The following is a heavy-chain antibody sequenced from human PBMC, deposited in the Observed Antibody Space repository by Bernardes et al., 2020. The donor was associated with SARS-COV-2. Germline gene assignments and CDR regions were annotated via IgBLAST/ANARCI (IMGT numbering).Heavy chain of an antibody. CDR3: ARGKRYQLLLDHYYEMDV. J-gene: IGHJ6*02. CDR2: ISAIGGST. CDR1: GFTFSQSA. V-gene: IGHV3-23*01. Sequence: GGSLRLSCVASGFTFSQSAMTWVRQVPGKGLEWVSAISAIGGSTYYAESVKGRFTISRDNSRNTLYLELSSLRSDDTAVYYCARGKRYQLLLDHYYEMDVWGQGTTVTVSS. D-gene: IGHD2-2*01.